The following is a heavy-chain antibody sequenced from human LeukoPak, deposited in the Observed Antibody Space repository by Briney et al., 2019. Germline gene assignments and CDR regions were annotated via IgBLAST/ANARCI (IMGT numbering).Heavy chain of an antibody. V-gene: IGHV3-23*01. J-gene: IGHJ4*02. Sequence: GGSLRLSCAASGFTFSSYAMSWVRQAPGKGLEWVSAISGSGGSTYYADSVKGRFTIPRDNSKNTLYLQMNSLRAEDTAVYYCAKAPGYSSGWYSRYWGQGTLVTVSS. D-gene: IGHD6-19*01. CDR1: GFTFSSYA. CDR2: ISGSGGST. CDR3: AKAPGYSSGWYSRY.